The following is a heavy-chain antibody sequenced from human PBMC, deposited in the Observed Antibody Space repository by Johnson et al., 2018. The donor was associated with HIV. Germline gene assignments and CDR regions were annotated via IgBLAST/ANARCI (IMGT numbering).Heavy chain of an antibody. D-gene: IGHD1-14*01. CDR1: GFSSDDYG. CDR2: LNWNGGYA. V-gene: IGHV3-20*04. J-gene: IGHJ3*02. Sequence: VQLVESGGGVVRPGGSLRLSCVSSGFSSDDYGMSWVRQAPGKGLEWVSGLNWNGGYAAYADSVKGRFTISRDNAKNSLYLHMNSLRADDTGLYYCVRGGMYRRDDAFDIWGQGTMVTVSS. CDR3: VRGGMYRRDDAFDI.